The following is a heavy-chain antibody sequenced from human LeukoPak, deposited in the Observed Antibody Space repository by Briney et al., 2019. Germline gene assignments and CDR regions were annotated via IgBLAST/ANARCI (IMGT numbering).Heavy chain of an antibody. CDR3: ARSNRVVAATLVYYYYYYGMDV. D-gene: IGHD2-15*01. Sequence: GASVKVSCKASGYTFTGYYMHWVRQAPGQGLEWMGGIIPIFGTANYAQKFQGRVTITADESTSTAYMELSSLRSEDAAVYYRARSNRVVAATLVYYYYYYGMDVWGQGTTVTVSS. CDR2: IIPIFGTA. CDR1: GYTFTGYY. V-gene: IGHV1-69*13. J-gene: IGHJ6*02.